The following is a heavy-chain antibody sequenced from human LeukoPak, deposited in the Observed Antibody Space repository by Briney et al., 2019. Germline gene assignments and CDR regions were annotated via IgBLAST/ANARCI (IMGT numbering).Heavy chain of an antibody. V-gene: IGHV7-4-1*02. CDR1: GYTFNRNA. J-gene: IGHJ3*02. Sequence: ALVKVSCKASGYTFNRNAINWVRQAPGQGLEWMGWINTKTGTPTYAQGFTGRFVFSLDISVTTAYLQISNLKAEDTAFYYCARRSPSADAFDIWGQGTMVTVSS. CDR3: ARRSPSADAFDI. CDR2: INTKTGTP.